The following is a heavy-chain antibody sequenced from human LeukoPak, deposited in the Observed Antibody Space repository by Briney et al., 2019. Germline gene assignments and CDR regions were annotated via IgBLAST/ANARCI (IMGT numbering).Heavy chain of an antibody. D-gene: IGHD3-22*01. V-gene: IGHV3-23*01. CDR3: ARTYDSSGYQLSYFDY. Sequence: PGGSLRLSCAASGFTFSNYAMRWVRQAPGKGLEWVSGISGSGDSTYYADSVKGRFTISRDNSKNTLYLQMNSLRAEDTAVYYCARTYDSSGYQLSYFDYWGQGTLVTVSS. CDR1: GFTFSNYA. J-gene: IGHJ4*02. CDR2: ISGSGDST.